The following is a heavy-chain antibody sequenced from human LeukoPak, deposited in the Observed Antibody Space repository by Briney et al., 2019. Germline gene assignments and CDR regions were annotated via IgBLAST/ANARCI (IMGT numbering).Heavy chain of an antibody. Sequence: IPGGSLRLSCAASGFTFSSYSMNWVRQAPGKGLEWIGSIHSSGNTYYNPSLKSRVTISVDTSENHFSLRLSSVTAADTAVYYCARRYGDFNLDYWGQGTLVTVSS. CDR1: GFTFSSYSMN. CDR3: ARRYGDFNLDY. CDR2: IHSSGNT. J-gene: IGHJ4*02. D-gene: IGHD4-17*01. V-gene: IGHV4-39*02.